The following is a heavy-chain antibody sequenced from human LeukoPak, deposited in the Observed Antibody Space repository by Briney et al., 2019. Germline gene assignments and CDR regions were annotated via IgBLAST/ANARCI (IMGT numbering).Heavy chain of an antibody. CDR2: ISSSSSYI. V-gene: IGHV3-21*04. D-gene: IGHD1-26*01. Sequence: GGSLRLSCAASGFTFSSYSMNWVRQAPGKGLEWVSSISSSSSYIYYADSVKGRFTISRDNSKNTLYLQMNSLRAEDTAVYYCAKWERLGYWGQGTLVTVSS. CDR1: GFTFSSYS. J-gene: IGHJ4*02. CDR3: AKWERLGY.